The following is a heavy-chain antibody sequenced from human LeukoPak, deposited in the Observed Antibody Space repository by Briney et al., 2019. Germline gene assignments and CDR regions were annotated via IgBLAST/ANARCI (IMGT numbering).Heavy chain of an antibody. D-gene: IGHD6-19*01. V-gene: IGHV3-30*18. CDR3: AKDRWLGRDRYHYYGMDV. CDR2: ISYDGSNK. Sequence: GRSLRLSCAASGFTFSSHGMHWVRQAPGKGLEWVAVISYDGSNKYYADSVKGRFTISRDNSKNTLYLQMNSLRAEDTAVYYCAKDRWLGRDRYHYYGMDVWGQGTTVTVSS. CDR1: GFTFSSHG. J-gene: IGHJ6*02.